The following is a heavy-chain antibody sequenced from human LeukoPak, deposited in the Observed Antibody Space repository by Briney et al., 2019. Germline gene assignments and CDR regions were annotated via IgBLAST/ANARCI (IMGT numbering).Heavy chain of an antibody. V-gene: IGHV4-59*08. CDR3: ARHAPAVTGTGYFDY. Sequence: SETLSLTCTVSRGSFISYIWSWIRQPPGKGLEWIGLIYKGGSTNYNPSLKSRGTISIDTSKNHFYMQLRPVTAAAKDVYYCARHAPAVTGTGYFDYWGQGTLVAVSS. J-gene: IGHJ4*02. D-gene: IGHD6-19*01. CDR1: RGSFISYI. CDR2: IYKGGST.